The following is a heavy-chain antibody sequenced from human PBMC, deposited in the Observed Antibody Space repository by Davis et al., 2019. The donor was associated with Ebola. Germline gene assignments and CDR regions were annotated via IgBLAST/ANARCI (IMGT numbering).Heavy chain of an antibody. Sequence: SVKVSCKASGGTFSSYAISWVRQAPGQGLEWMGRIIPILGIANYAQKFQSRVTITADKSTSTAYMELSSLRSEDTAVYYCARDSGDFWSGYPFDPWGQGTLVTVSS. CDR2: IIPILGIA. CDR3: ARDSGDFWSGYPFDP. D-gene: IGHD3-3*01. V-gene: IGHV1-69*04. CDR1: GGTFSSYA. J-gene: IGHJ5*02.